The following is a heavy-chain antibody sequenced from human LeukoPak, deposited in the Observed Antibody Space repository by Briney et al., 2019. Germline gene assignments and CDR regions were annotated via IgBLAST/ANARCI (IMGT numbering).Heavy chain of an antibody. CDR1: GFTFSSYW. V-gene: IGHV3-74*01. CDR2: IASDGSST. D-gene: IGHD2-2*01. CDR3: AKSRRDRPFDY. J-gene: IGHJ4*02. Sequence: GGSLRLSCAASGFTFSSYWMNWVRQAPGKGLVWVSRIASDGSSTTYADSVKGRFSISRDNAKNTLYLQMNSLRAEDTAVYYCAKSRRDRPFDYWGQGTLVTVSS.